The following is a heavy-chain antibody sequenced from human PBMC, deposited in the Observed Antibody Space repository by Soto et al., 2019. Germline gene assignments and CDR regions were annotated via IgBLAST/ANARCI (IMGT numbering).Heavy chain of an antibody. V-gene: IGHV4-39*01. CDR2: IYYSGST. CDR1: GDSISSSIYF. CDR3: ARHLGEGYFDY. J-gene: IGHJ4*02. Sequence: PSETLSLTCTVSGDSISSSIYFWGWVRQPPGKGLEWIGSIYYSGSTYYNPSLKSRVTISVDTSKNHFSLKLSSVTAADTAVYYYARHLGEGYFDYWGQGTLVTVSS.